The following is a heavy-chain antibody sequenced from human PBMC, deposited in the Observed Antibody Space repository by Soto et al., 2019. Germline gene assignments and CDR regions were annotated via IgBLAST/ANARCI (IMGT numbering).Heavy chain of an antibody. CDR3: AAVPVLRFLKWLPAYFDY. D-gene: IGHD3-3*01. CDR2: LVVGSGNT. J-gene: IGHJ4*02. V-gene: IGHV1-58*01. CDR1: GFIFTSSA. Sequence: ASVKVSCKTSGFIFTSSAVQWVRQARGQRLEWMGWLVVGSGNTHYAQHFQERVTLTRDMSTGTAYMELSSLRSEDTAVYYCAAVPVLRFLKWLPAYFDYWGQGTLVTVSS.